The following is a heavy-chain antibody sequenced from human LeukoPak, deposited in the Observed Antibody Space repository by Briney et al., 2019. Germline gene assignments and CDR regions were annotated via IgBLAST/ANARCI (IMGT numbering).Heavy chain of an antibody. CDR1: GGSSSGYY. V-gene: IGHV4-34*01. J-gene: IGHJ4*02. D-gene: IGHD3-3*01. CDR3: ARRDRRITIFGVVTYYFDY. CDR2: INHSGST. Sequence: SETLSLTCTVYGGSSSGYYWSWIRQPPGKGLEWIGEINHSGSTNYNPSLKSRVTISVDTSKNQFSLKLSSVTAADTAVYYCARRDRRITIFGVVTYYFDYWGQGTLVTVSS.